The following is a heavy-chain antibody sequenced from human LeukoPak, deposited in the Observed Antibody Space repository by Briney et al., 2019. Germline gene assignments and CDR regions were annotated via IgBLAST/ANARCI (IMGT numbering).Heavy chain of an antibody. D-gene: IGHD3-22*01. CDR2: ISSSSSYI. Sequence: EGSLRLSCAASGFTFSSYSMNWVRQAPGKGLEWVSSISSSSSYIYYADSVKGRFTISRDNAKNSLYLQMNSLRAEDTAVYYCARDPYYYDSSGYMDVWGQGTTVTVSS. CDR3: ARDPYYYDSSGYMDV. CDR1: GFTFSSYS. J-gene: IGHJ6*02. V-gene: IGHV3-21*01.